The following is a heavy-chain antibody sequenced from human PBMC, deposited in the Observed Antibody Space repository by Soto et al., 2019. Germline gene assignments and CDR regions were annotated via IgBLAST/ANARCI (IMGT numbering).Heavy chain of an antibody. CDR1: GFTFSSYA. Sequence: PGGSLRLSCAASGFTFSSYAMHWVRQAPGKGLEYVSAISSNGGSTYYANSVKGRFTISRDNSKNTLYLQMGSLRAEDMAVYYCARFRYSSSVYYYYIDVWAKRTTVTVSS. J-gene: IGHJ6*03. D-gene: IGHD6-6*01. CDR2: ISSNGGST. V-gene: IGHV3-64*01. CDR3: ARFRYSSSVYYYYIDV.